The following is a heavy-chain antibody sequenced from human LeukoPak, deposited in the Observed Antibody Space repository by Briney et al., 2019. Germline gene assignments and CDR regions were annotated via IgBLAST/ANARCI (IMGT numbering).Heavy chain of an antibody. CDR3: AKEVVDVVPAATLDY. Sequence: PGRSLRLSCAASGFTFSSYGMHWVRQAPGKGLEWVAVISYDGSNKYYADSVKGRFTISRDNSKNTLYLQMNSLRAEDTAVYYCAKEVVDVVPAATLDYWGQGTLVTVSS. D-gene: IGHD2-2*01. CDR1: GFTFSSYG. J-gene: IGHJ4*02. CDR2: ISYDGSNK. V-gene: IGHV3-30*18.